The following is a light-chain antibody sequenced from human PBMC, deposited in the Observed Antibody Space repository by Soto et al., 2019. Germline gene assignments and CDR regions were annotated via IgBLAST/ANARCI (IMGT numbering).Light chain of an antibody. CDR3: QHYNSYSES. CDR1: QTISSW. V-gene: IGKV1-5*03. J-gene: IGKJ1*01. Sequence: DIQMTQSPSALSGSVGDRVTITCRASQTISSWLAWYQQKPGKAPKLLIYKASTLKSGVPSRFSGSGSGTEFTLTISSLQPDDFATYYCQHYNSYSESFGQEMKV. CDR2: KAS.